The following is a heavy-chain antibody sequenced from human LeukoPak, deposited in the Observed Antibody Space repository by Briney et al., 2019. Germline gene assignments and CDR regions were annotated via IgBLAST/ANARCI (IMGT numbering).Heavy chain of an antibody. CDR3: ARHSRGVTSAYYFWIDP. Sequence: PSETLSLTCTVSGGSISSSSYNWGWIRQPPGEGLEWIGNIYYTGRTYYNPSLKSRVTISVDTSKNQFSLKLSSVTAADTAVYFCARHSRGVTSAYYFWIDPWGQGTLVTVSS. V-gene: IGHV4-39*01. D-gene: IGHD2/OR15-2a*01. CDR1: GGSISSSSYN. J-gene: IGHJ5*02. CDR2: IYYTGRT.